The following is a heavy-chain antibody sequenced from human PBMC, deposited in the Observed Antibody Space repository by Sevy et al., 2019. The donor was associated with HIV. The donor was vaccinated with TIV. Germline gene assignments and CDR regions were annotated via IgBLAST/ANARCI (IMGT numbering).Heavy chain of an antibody. CDR3: ARGEEQLRPFDY. V-gene: IGHV4-59*01. Sequence: SETLSLTCTVSGGSISSYYWSWIRQPPGKGLEWIGYIYYSGSTNYNPSLKSRVTISVDTSKNQFSLKLSSVTAADTAVYYCARGEEQLRPFDYWGQGTLVTVSP. CDR1: GGSISSYY. D-gene: IGHD1-26*01. J-gene: IGHJ4*02. CDR2: IYYSGST.